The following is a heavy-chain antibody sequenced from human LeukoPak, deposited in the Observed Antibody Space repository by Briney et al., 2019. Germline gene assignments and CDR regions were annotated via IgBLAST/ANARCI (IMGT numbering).Heavy chain of an antibody. J-gene: IGHJ4*02. D-gene: IGHD1-26*01. Sequence: RASVKVSCKASGLTFSNYGITWVRQAPGQGLEWVGWISAYDGNTNYAQKFQGRVTMTTDTSTSTAHMELRSLRYDDTAVYYCARDGRFAAYEPDYWGQGTLVTVSS. CDR1: GLTFSNYG. CDR2: ISAYDGNT. V-gene: IGHV1-18*01. CDR3: ARDGRFAAYEPDY.